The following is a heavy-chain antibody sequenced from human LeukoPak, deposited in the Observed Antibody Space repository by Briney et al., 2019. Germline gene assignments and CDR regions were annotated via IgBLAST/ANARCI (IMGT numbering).Heavy chain of an antibody. CDR1: GVSISNYY. CDR2: IYYSGST. D-gene: IGHD6-13*01. V-gene: IGHV4-59*01. Sequence: SETLSLTCTGSGVSISNYYWSWIRQPPGKGLEWIGYIYYSGSTNYNPSPKRRVTISLDTSKNQFSLNLSSVTDAGTAVYYCASQQQLGPWCLEHWGQGALVTVSS. J-gene: IGHJ5*02. CDR3: ASQQQLGPWCLEH.